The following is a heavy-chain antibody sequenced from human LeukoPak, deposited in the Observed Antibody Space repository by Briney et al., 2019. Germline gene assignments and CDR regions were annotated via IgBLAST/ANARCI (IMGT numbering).Heavy chain of an antibody. D-gene: IGHD3-3*01. CDR3: ARGTLRLRFLPRFDP. Sequence: GASVKVSCKASGYTFTGYYMHWVRQAPGQGLEWMGWINPNSGGTNYAQKSQGWVTMTRDTFISTAYMELSRLRSDDTAVYYSARGTLRLRFLPRFDPWGQGTLVTVSS. J-gene: IGHJ5*02. CDR2: INPNSGGT. CDR1: GYTFTGYY. V-gene: IGHV1-2*04.